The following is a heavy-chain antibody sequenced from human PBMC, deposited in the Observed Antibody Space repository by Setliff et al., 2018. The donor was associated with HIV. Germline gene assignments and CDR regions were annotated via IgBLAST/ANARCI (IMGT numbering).Heavy chain of an antibody. CDR3: ATALTANWNYEPHFDY. D-gene: IGHD1-7*01. CDR2: VIPIFGTP. CDR1: GGTFTSYA. J-gene: IGHJ4*02. Sequence: SVKVSCKASGGTFTSYAFSWVRQAPGQGLEWMGGVIPIFGTPKYPQKFQGRVTITADDSTTTAYMELSRLKPDDTAIYYCATALTANWNYEPHFDYWGQGSQVTVSS. V-gene: IGHV1-69*13.